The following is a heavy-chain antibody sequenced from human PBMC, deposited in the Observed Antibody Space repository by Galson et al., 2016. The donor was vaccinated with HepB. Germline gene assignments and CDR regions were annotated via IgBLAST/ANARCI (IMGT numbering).Heavy chain of an antibody. CDR3: ARGGQQQISGDS. CDR1: GYAFTAYG. J-gene: IGHJ5*01. Sequence: SVKVSCKASGYAFTAYGISWVRQAPGQGLEWMGCISADNGNTNYAQKLQDRVTMTTDASTATAYMELRSLTSDDAAIYYCARGGQQQISGDSWGQGTLVTVSS. CDR2: ISADNGNT. D-gene: IGHD6-13*01. V-gene: IGHV1-18*01.